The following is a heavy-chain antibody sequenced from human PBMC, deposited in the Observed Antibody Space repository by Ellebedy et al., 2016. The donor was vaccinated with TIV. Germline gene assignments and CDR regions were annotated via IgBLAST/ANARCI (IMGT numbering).Heavy chain of an antibody. CDR2: IIPIFGTA. V-gene: IGHV1-69*13. CDR1: GGTFSSYA. CDR3: AREMSPFRDTPGAFDI. Sequence: AASVKVSCKASGGTFSSYAISWVRQAPGQGLEWMGGIIPIFGTANYAQKFQGRVTITADESTSTAYMELSSLRSEDTAVYYCAREMSPFRDTPGAFDIWGQGTMVTVSS. D-gene: IGHD3-10*01. J-gene: IGHJ3*02.